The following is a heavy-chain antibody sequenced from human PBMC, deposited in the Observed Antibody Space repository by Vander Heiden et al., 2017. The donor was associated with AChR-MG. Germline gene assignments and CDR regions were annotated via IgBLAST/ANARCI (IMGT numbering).Heavy chain of an antibody. CDR1: GGSFSGFY. CDR2: INHSGST. V-gene: IGHV4-34*01. Sequence: QVQLQQWGAGLLKPSETLSLTCAAYGGSFSGFYWSWIRQPPGKGLEWIAEINHSGSTNYNPSLKSRVTISVDTSKNQFSLKLSSVTAADTAVYYCARGLYGDYEPIDYWGQGTLVTVSS. CDR3: ARGLYGDYEPIDY. J-gene: IGHJ4*02. D-gene: IGHD4-17*01.